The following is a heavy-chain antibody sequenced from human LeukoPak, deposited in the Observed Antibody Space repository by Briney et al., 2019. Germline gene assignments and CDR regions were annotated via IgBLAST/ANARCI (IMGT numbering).Heavy chain of an antibody. CDR3: ARGSRITIFGVVITPTNNWFDP. Sequence: SETLSPTCAVYGGSFSGYYWSWIRQPPGKGLEWIGEINHSGSTNYNPSLKSRVTISVDTSKNQFSLKLSSVTAADTAVYYCARGSRITIFGVVITPTNNWFDPWGQGTLVTVSS. D-gene: IGHD3-3*01. CDR2: INHSGST. V-gene: IGHV4-34*01. CDR1: GGSFSGYY. J-gene: IGHJ5*02.